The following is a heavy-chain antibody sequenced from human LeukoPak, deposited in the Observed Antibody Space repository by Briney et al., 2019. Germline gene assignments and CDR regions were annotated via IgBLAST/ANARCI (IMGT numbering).Heavy chain of an antibody. CDR1: GYSISSGYY. V-gene: IGHV4-38-2*01. CDR3: ARQYCSSTSCYTVPPNDAFDI. Sequence: SETLSLTCAVSGYSISSGYYWGWIRQPPGKGLEWIGSIYHSGSTYYNPSLKSRVTISVDTSKNQFSLKLSSVTAADTAVYYCARQYCSSTSCYTVPPNDAFDIWGQGTMVTVSS. J-gene: IGHJ3*02. D-gene: IGHD2-2*02. CDR2: IYHSGST.